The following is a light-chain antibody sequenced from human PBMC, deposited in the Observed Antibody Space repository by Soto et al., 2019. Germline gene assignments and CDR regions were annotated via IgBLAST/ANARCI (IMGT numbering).Light chain of an antibody. CDR2: SAS. Sequence: DIQMTQSPSSLSMSVGDRVTITCRASQNIGTSLNWYQMKLGRAPKLLIYSASTLQSGAPSRFSGGGSGTDFTLTINSLQTEDFATYSCQQSYNAPYTFGKGTMLEIK. V-gene: IGKV1-39*01. CDR1: QNIGTS. J-gene: IGKJ2*01. CDR3: QQSYNAPYT.